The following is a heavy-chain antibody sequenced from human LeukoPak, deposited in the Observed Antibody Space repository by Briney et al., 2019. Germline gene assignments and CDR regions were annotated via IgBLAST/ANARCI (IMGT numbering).Heavy chain of an antibody. CDR3: ARGRVSYYGMDV. CDR2: TWYNSKWYN. V-gene: IGHV6-1*01. Sequence: SQTLSLTCAISGDSVSSSSVAWNWIRQSPSRGLEWLGRTWYNSKWYNEYEVSVKGRITINPDTSKNQSYLQLNSMTPEDTAVYFCARGRVSYYGMDVWGQGTTVTVSS. CDR1: GDSVSSSSVA. J-gene: IGHJ6*02.